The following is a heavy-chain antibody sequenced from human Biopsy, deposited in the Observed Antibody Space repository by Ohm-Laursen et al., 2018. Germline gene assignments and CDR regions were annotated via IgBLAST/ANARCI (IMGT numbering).Heavy chain of an antibody. Sequence: SLRLSCAASGFTFADYWMNWVRRAPGKGLEWVANIKQDGSEKNYVDSVKDRFTITRDNANNSLYLQMNSLRVEDTAVYYCAKDREITMIADYLNFDYWGQGTLVTVSS. D-gene: IGHD3-22*01. J-gene: IGHJ4*02. CDR2: IKQDGSEK. CDR3: AKDREITMIADYLNFDY. V-gene: IGHV3-7*01. CDR1: GFTFADYW.